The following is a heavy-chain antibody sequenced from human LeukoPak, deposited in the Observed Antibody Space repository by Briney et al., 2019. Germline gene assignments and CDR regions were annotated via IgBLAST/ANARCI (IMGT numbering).Heavy chain of an antibody. D-gene: IGHD4-17*01. V-gene: IGHV4-39*07. CDR1: GGSITSSSYY. Sequence: SETLSLTCSVSGGSITSSSYYWGWIRQPPGKGLEWIGSIYYSGSTYYNPSLKSRVTISVDTSKNQFSLKLTSVTAADTAVYYCARVFHDSYGHPYYFDYWGQGTLVTVSS. CDR2: IYYSGST. CDR3: ARVFHDSYGHPYYFDY. J-gene: IGHJ4*02.